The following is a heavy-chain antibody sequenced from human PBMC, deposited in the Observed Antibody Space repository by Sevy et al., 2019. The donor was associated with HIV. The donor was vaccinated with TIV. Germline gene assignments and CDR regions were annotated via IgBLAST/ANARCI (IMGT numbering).Heavy chain of an antibody. CDR2: ISGGGATI. J-gene: IGHJ4*02. D-gene: IGHD3-10*01. V-gene: IGHV3-11*01. CDR3: ARDPFHFLRGCF. Sequence: GGSLRLSCAASGLALSDYYMAWIRQAPGKGLEWVSYISGGGATIYYADSVKGRFTTSRNNAKATLHLQMNGLSVDDTAVYFCARDPFHFLRGCFWGQGTQVTVSS. CDR1: GLALSDYY.